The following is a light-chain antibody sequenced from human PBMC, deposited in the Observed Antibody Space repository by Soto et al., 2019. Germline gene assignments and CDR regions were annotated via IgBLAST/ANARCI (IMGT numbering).Light chain of an antibody. J-gene: IGKJ3*01. CDR1: QRVSIY. CDR2: SAS. CDR3: QQSYSIPFT. Sequence: DIQMTQSPSSLSASVGDRVTITCRASQRVSIYLNWYQLKPGKAPKLLIYSASTLQGGVPSRFSGSGSGTDFTLTISSPQPEDFATYCCQQSYSIPFTFGPGTKVDIK. V-gene: IGKV1-39*01.